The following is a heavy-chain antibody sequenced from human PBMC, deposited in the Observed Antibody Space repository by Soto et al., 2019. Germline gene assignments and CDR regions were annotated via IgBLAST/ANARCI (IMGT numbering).Heavy chain of an antibody. CDR3: ARGGGGDDYGANYGMDV. CDR2: INSDGSIT. V-gene: IGHV3-74*01. Sequence: EVQLVESGGGLVQSGGSLRLSCAASGFTFSRYWMHWVRQAPGKGLVWVSRINSDGSITTYADSVKGRFTISRDNAKNTLYMQMNSLTDEDTAVYYGARGGGGDDYGANYGMDVWGQGTTVTVSS. J-gene: IGHJ6*02. D-gene: IGHD4-17*01. CDR1: GFTFSRYW.